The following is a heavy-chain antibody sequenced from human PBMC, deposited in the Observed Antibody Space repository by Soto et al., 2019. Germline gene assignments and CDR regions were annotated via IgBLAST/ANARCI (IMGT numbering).Heavy chain of an antibody. J-gene: IGHJ4*02. V-gene: IGHV1-69*02. CDR1: GGTFSSYT. Sequence: GASVKVSCKASGGTFSSYTISWVRQAPGQGLEWMGRIIPNLGITNYAQKFQGRVTMTEDKSTNTAYMELSSLRSEDTAVYYCATGYSSADQLDYWGQGTLVTVSS. CDR3: ATGYSSADQLDY. CDR2: IIPNLGIT. D-gene: IGHD2-15*01.